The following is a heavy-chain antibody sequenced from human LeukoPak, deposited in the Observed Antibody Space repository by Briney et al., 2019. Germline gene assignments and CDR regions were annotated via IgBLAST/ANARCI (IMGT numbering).Heavy chain of an antibody. D-gene: IGHD6-13*01. CDR1: GGSFSGYY. CDR2: INHSGST. Sequence: PSETLSLTCAVYGGSFSGYYWSWIRQPPGKGLEWIGEINHSGSTNYNPSLKSRVTISVDTSKNQFSLKLSSVTAADTAVYYCARGGIAAAGNWDDYWGQGTLVTVSS. V-gene: IGHV4-34*01. J-gene: IGHJ4*02. CDR3: ARGGIAAAGNWDDY.